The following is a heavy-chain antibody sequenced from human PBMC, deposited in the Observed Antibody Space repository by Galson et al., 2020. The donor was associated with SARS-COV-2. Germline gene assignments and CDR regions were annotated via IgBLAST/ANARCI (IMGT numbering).Heavy chain of an antibody. CDR1: GFSLSTSGVG. J-gene: IGHJ4*02. CDR3: AHRQTIEYSFDY. CDR2: IYWDDDK. V-gene: IGHV2-5*02. D-gene: IGHD1-26*01. Sequence: SGPTLVKPTQTLTLTCTFSGFSLSTSGVGVGWIRQPPGKALEWLALIYWDDDKRYSPSLKSRHTITKDPSNNQVVLTMTNMDPVDTATYYCAHRQTIEYSFDYWGQGTLVTVSS.